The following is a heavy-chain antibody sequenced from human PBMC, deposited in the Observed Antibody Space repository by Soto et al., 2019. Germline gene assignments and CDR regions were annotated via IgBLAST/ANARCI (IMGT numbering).Heavy chain of an antibody. CDR1: GGSISSRNW. CDR2: IYHSGST. Sequence: SETLSLTCAVSGGSISSRNWWSWVRQPPGKGLEWIGEIYHSGSTNYNPSLKSRVTISVDTSKNQFSLKLTSVTAADTAVYYCACIFSGGYGYGFYYYGMDVWGQGTTVTAP. CDR3: ACIFSGGYGYGFYYYGMDV. V-gene: IGHV4-4*02. J-gene: IGHJ6*02. D-gene: IGHD5-18*01.